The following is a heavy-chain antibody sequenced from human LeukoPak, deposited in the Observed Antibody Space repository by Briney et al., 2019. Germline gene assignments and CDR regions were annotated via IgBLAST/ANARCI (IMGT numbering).Heavy chain of an antibody. J-gene: IGHJ3*02. CDR1: GDSVSSHSSA. CDR2: TYYRSKWYN. D-gene: IGHD3-9*01. V-gene: IGHV6-1*01. CDR3: AIVYLPGSSVFDI. Sequence: SQTLALTCAISGDSVSSHSSAWNWIRQSPSRGLEWLGRTYYRSKWYNDYAVSVKSRITINPDTSKNQFSLQLNSVTPEDTAVYYCAIVYLPGSSVFDIWGQGTMVTVSS.